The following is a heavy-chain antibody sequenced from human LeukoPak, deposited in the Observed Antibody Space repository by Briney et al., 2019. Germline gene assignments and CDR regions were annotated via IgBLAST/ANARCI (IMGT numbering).Heavy chain of an antibody. CDR3: ARLPTVARPSPAQIDY. V-gene: IGHV5-10-1*01. Sequence: GESPKISCKGSGYSFTSYWISWVRQMPGKGLEWMGRIDPSDSYTNYSPSFQGHVTISADKSISTAYLQWSSLKASDTAMYYCARLPTVARPSPAQIDYWGQGTLVTVSS. CDR1: GYSFTSYW. CDR2: IDPSDSYT. J-gene: IGHJ4*02. D-gene: IGHD6-19*01.